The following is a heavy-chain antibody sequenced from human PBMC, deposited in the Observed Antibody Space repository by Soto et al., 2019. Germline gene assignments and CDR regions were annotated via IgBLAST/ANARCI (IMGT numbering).Heavy chain of an antibody. V-gene: IGHV3-23*01. J-gene: IGHJ4*02. CDR1: GFTFNRHA. CDR2: ISDRGDSR. D-gene: IGHD1-26*01. Sequence: EVQLLESGGGLVQPGGSLRLSCVGSGFTFNRHAMNWVRQAPGKGLEWVSSISDRGDSRYYADSVKGRFTISRGNSKNTLYLQMNGLAAEDTAVYYCADEGVTVGTWYLDNWGQGTLVTVSS. CDR3: ADEGVTVGTWYLDN.